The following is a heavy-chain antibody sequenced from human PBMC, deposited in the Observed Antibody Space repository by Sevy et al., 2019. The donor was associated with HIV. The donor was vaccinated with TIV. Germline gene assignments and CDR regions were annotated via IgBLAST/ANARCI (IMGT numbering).Heavy chain of an antibody. J-gene: IGHJ4*02. CDR2: ISYDGSNK. V-gene: IGHV3-30*18. Sequence: GGSLRLSCVASGFTFSSYGMHWVRQAPGKGLEWVAVISYDGSNKYYADSVKGRFTISRDNSKNTLYLQMNSLRAEDTAVYYCAKDYYYGSGSYFDYWGQGTLVTVSS. CDR3: AKDYYYGSGSYFDY. D-gene: IGHD3-10*01. CDR1: GFTFSSYG.